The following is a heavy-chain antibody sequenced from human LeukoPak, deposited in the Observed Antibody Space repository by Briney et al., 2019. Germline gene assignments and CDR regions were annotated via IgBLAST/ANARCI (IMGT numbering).Heavy chain of an antibody. CDR2: ISTSSSYI. V-gene: IGHV3-21*01. Sequence: GGSLRLSCAASGFTFSSYTMNWVRQAPGKGLEWVSSISTSSSYIYYADSVKGRFTISRDNAKNSLYLQMNSLRAEDTAVYYCARGCSGGSCYESKFDPWGQGTLVTVSS. CDR1: GFTFSSYT. D-gene: IGHD2-15*01. CDR3: ARGCSGGSCYESKFDP. J-gene: IGHJ5*02.